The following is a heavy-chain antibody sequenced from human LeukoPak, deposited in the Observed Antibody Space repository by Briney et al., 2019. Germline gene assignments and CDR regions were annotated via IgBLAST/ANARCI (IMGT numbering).Heavy chain of an antibody. Sequence: ASVKFSCKASGGTFSSYAISWVRQAPGQGLEWMGGIIPIFGTANYAQKFQGRVTITADESTSTAYMELSSLRSEDTAVYYCARQGEYSSSRPPRYYMDVWGKGTTVTVSS. CDR2: IIPIFGTA. CDR3: ARQGEYSSSRPPRYYMDV. V-gene: IGHV1-69*01. J-gene: IGHJ6*03. CDR1: GGTFSSYA. D-gene: IGHD6-6*01.